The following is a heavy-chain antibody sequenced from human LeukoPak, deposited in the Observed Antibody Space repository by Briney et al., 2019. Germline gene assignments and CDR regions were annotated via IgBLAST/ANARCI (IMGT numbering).Heavy chain of an antibody. CDR1: GYTFTGYY. CDR3: ASWDIVVVPAAIPQGGDY. CDR2: INPNSGGT. J-gene: IGHJ4*02. D-gene: IGHD2-2*01. V-gene: IGHV1-2*02. Sequence: ASVKVSCKASGYTFTGYYMHWVRQAPGQGLECMGWINPNSGGTNYAQKFQGRVTMTRDTSISTAYMELSRLRSDDTAVYYCASWDIVVVPAAIPQGGDYWGQGTLVTVSS.